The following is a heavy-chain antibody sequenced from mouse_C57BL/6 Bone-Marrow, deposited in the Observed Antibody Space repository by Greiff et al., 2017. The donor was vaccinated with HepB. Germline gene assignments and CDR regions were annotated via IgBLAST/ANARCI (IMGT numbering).Heavy chain of an antibody. V-gene: IGHV5-6*01. Sequence: EVQRVESGGDLVKPGGSLKLSCAASGFTFSSYGMSWVRQTPDKRLEWVATISSGGSYTYYPDSVKGRFTISRDNAKNTLYLQMSSLKSEDTAMYYCARRRAAQAPFDYWGQGTTLTVSS. CDR1: GFTFSSYG. D-gene: IGHD3-2*02. CDR2: ISSGGSYT. CDR3: ARRRAAQAPFDY. J-gene: IGHJ2*01.